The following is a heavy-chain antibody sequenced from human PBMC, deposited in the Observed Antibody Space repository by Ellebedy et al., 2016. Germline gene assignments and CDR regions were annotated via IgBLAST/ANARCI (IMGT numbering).Heavy chain of an antibody. CDR2: IKEDGSFK. J-gene: IGHJ4*02. Sequence: GGSLRLSCAASGFTVSSNYMSWVRQAPGKGLEWVASIKEDGSFKQYVDSVRGRFTISRDNAKNSVYLQMNVLRVEDRGIYYCATDLRPLTRGWGYWGQGTLVTVSS. D-gene: IGHD3-10*01. V-gene: IGHV3-7*01. CDR1: GFTVSSNY. CDR3: ATDLRPLTRGWGY.